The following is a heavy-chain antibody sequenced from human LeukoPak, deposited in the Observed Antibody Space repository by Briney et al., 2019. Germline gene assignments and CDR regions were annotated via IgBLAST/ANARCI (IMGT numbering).Heavy chain of an antibody. V-gene: IGHV4-59*12. CDR3: ARDSLVHSNRWFDP. CDR2: IYSSGNT. CDR1: GGSISSYF. Sequence: SETLSLTCTVSGGSISSYFWSWIRQPPGKGLEWIGYIYSSGNTNYNPSLKSRVSMSVDTSTNQFSLKLSSVTAADTAVYYCARDSLVHSNRWFDPWGQGTLVIVSS. J-gene: IGHJ5*02. D-gene: IGHD6-13*01.